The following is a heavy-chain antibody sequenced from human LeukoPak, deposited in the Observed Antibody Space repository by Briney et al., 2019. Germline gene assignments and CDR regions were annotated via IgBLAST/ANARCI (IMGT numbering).Heavy chain of an antibody. Sequence: ASVKVSCKISGYTLTELSMHWVRQAPGKGLEWMGGFDPEGGEIIYAQKFQGRVTMTEDTSTDTAYMELSSLRSEDTAVYYCATDHYDSSSYRPKKFAFDIWGQGTMVTVSS. D-gene: IGHD3-22*01. J-gene: IGHJ3*02. CDR2: FDPEGGEI. CDR3: ATDHYDSSSYRPKKFAFDI. V-gene: IGHV1-24*01. CDR1: GYTLTELS.